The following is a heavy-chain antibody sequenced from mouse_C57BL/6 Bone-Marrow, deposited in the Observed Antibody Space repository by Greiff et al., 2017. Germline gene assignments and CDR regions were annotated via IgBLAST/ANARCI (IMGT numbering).Heavy chain of an antibody. V-gene: IGHV1-64*01. Sequence: QVQLKQPGAELVKPGASVKLSCKASGYTFTSYWMHWVKQRPGQGLEWIGMIHPNSGSTNYNEKFKSKATLTVDKSSSTAYMQLSSLTSEDSAVDYCARSNPWFAYWGQGTLVTVSA. CDR3: ARSNPWFAY. CDR2: IHPNSGST. CDR1: GYTFTSYW. J-gene: IGHJ3*01.